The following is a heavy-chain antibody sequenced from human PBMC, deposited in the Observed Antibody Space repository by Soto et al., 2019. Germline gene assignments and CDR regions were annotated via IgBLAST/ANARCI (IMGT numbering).Heavy chain of an antibody. J-gene: IGHJ6*02. Sequence: ASVKVSCKASGYTFTSYYIHWVRQAPGQGLERMGWINPNTGGTNYAQKFEGWVNMTRDTSVSTAYMEANRLRSDDTAVYYCARGIAAAAARGMDVWGQGTTVTVSS. V-gene: IGHV1-2*04. CDR2: INPNTGGT. D-gene: IGHD6-13*01. CDR1: GYTFTSYY. CDR3: ARGIAAAAARGMDV.